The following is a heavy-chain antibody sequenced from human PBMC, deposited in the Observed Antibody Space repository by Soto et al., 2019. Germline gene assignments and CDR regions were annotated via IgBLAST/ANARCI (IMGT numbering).Heavy chain of an antibody. J-gene: IGHJ4*02. D-gene: IGHD2-15*01. CDR1: GGSISSSSYY. V-gene: IGHV4-39*07. CDR3: ARDPVDGYSFFDY. CDR2: IYNSGST. Sequence: SETLSLTCTVSGGSISSSSYYWGWIRQPPGKGLEWIGNIYNSGSTYYNPSLKSRVTISIDTSKKQSSLKLTSVTTADTAVYYCARDPVDGYSFFDYWGQGILVTVSS.